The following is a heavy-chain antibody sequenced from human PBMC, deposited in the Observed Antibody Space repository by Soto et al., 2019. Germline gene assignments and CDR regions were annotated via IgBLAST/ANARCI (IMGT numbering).Heavy chain of an antibody. Sequence: GGSLRLSCAASGFTFSSYGMHWVRQAPGKGLEWVAVISYDGSNKYYAESVKGRFTISRDNSKNTLYRQMNSLRAEDTDVYYCAKDRGDNSGSYYYYYMDVWGKGTSVTVSS. J-gene: IGHJ6*03. CDR1: GFTFSSYG. V-gene: IGHV3-30*18. CDR3: AKDRGDNSGSYYYYYMDV. D-gene: IGHD1-26*01. CDR2: ISYDGSNK.